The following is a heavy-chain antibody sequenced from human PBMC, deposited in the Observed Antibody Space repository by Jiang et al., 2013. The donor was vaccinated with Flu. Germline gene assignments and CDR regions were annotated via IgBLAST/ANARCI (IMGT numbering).Heavy chain of an antibody. V-gene: IGHV3-72*01. Sequence: RLSCAASGFTFSDHYMDWVRQAPGKGLEWVGRSRNKARSYTREYAASVKGRFTISRAESENSLYLQMNSLKTEDTAVYYCIKITPALGNSPDSWGQGTLVTVSS. J-gene: IGHJ4*02. CDR3: IKITPALGNSPDS. CDR2: SRNKARSYTR. D-gene: IGHD1-14*01. CDR1: GFTFSDHY.